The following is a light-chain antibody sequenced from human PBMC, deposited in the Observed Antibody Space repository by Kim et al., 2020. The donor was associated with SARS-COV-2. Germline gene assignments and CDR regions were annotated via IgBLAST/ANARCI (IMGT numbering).Light chain of an antibody. V-gene: IGKV1-9*01. Sequence: DIQLTQSPSFLSASVGDRVTITCRASQGISSYLAWYQHKPGKAPKLLIYAASTLQSGVPSRFSGSGSGTEFTLTISSLQPDDIATYYCQQLNSYPRLTFGGGTKVDIK. CDR2: AAS. J-gene: IGKJ4*02. CDR1: QGISSY. CDR3: QQLNSYPRLT.